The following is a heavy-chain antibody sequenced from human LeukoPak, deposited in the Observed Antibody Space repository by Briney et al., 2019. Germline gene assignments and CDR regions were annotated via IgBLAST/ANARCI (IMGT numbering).Heavy chain of an antibody. D-gene: IGHD4-17*01. CDR1: GFPFSSYE. Sequence: GGSLRLSCEGSGFPFSSYEMNWLRQAPGEGLEWVSHIDSSGITIYYADSLKGRFTISRDNAKNSIYLQMDSLRVEDTAIYYCARDSVGDLLDYWGQGTPVTVSS. J-gene: IGHJ4*02. CDR3: ARDSVGDLLDY. V-gene: IGHV3-48*03. CDR2: IDSSGITI.